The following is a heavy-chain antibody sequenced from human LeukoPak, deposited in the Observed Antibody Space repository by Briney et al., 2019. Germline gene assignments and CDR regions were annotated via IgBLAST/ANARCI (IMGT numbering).Heavy chain of an antibody. CDR2: IKGDGSTK. J-gene: IGHJ6*02. V-gene: IGHV3-7*05. D-gene: IGHD3-16*01. CDR3: AKWVITPYYGMDV. CDR1: GFTFSNYW. Sequence: PGGSLRLSCEASGFTFSNYWMTWVRHAPGKGLEWVASIKGDGSTKYYVDSLKGRFTISRDNAKNSLFLHMNSLTVEDTAVYYCAKWVITPYYGMDVWGQGTTVTVSS.